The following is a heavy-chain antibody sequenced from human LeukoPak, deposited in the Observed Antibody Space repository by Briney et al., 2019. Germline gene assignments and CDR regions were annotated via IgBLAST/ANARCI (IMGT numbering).Heavy chain of an antibody. CDR1: GGSISSYY. Sequence: PSETLSLTCTVSGGSISSYYWSWIRQPPGKGLECSGYIYYSGSTKYNPSLKSRVTISVDTSKNQFSLKLSSVTAADTAVYYCARTDGLLLNAFDIWGQGTMVTVSS. D-gene: IGHD3-22*01. J-gene: IGHJ3*02. CDR3: ARTDGLLLNAFDI. V-gene: IGHV4-59*01. CDR2: IYYSGST.